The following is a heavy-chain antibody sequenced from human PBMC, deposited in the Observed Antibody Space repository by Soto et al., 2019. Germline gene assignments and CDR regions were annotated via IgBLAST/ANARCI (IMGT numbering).Heavy chain of an antibody. Sequence: SSETLSLTCAVYGGSFSGYYWSWIRQPPGKGLEWIGEINHSGSTNYNPSLKSRVTISVDTSKNQFSLKLSSVTAADTAVYYCARGGIDFWSGLRIYYYGMDVWGQGTTVTVSS. J-gene: IGHJ6*02. CDR1: GGSFSGYY. D-gene: IGHD3-3*01. CDR2: INHSGST. V-gene: IGHV4-34*01. CDR3: ARGGIDFWSGLRIYYYGMDV.